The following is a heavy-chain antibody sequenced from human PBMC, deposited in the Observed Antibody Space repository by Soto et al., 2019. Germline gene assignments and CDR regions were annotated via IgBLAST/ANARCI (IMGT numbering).Heavy chain of an antibody. J-gene: IGHJ3*02. CDR2: INPSGGST. Sequence: GASVKVSCKAAGYAFTIYYMHWVRQAPGQGLEWMGIINPSGGSTSYAQKFQGRVTMTRDTSTSTVYMELSSLRSEDTAVYYCARDLASIPEMPSAFDIWGQGKMVTVSS. CDR1: GYAFTIYY. D-gene: IGHD2-2*01. CDR3: ARDLASIPEMPSAFDI. V-gene: IGHV1-46*03.